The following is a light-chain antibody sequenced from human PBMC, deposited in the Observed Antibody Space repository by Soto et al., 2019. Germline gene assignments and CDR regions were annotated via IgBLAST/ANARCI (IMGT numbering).Light chain of an antibody. V-gene: IGLV1-44*01. J-gene: IGLJ3*02. Sequence: QLVLTQPPSVSGTPGLRVNISCSGGISNIGKDTVNWYQQLPGTAPKLLMFNDDKRPSGVPDRFSGFRSGTSASLAISGLQSDDEAVYFCSTWDDSLNGWVFGGGTKLTVL. CDR3: STWDDSLNGWV. CDR2: NDD. CDR1: ISNIGKDT.